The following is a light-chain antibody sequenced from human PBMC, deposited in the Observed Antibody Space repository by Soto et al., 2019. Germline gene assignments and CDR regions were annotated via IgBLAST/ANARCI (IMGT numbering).Light chain of an antibody. CDR3: SSYPTSNTLV. V-gene: IGLV2-14*01. J-gene: IGLJ2*01. CDR1: SSDVGAYTS. CDR2: EVS. Sequence: QSVLTQPASVSGSPGQSITISCTGTSSDVGAYTSVSWYQQHPGKAPKLMIFEVSDRPSGVSNRFSGSKSGNTASLTISGLQAEDEADYYCSSYPTSNTLVFGGGTKLTVL.